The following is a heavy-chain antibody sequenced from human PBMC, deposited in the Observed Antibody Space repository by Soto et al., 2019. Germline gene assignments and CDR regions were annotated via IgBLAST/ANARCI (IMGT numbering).Heavy chain of an antibody. D-gene: IGHD2-21*01. Sequence: EEQLVESGGGLVRPGGSLGLSCAVSGFSVSTNFMNWVRQAPGKEPQWVAVLYPGPGTYYADSVKGRFIISRDDSTNTLFLHLTNMRAEDTAVYYCARQCGGDCSNAFPLWGQGTMVTVSS. CDR1: GFSVSTNF. J-gene: IGHJ3*01. CDR3: ARQCGGDCSNAFPL. CDR2: LYPGPGT. V-gene: IGHV3-66*04.